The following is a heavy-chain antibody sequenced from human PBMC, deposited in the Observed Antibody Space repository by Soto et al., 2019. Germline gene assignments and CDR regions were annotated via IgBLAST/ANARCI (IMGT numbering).Heavy chain of an antibody. D-gene: IGHD6-13*01. Sequence: PSGTLARTCTVSGGSMSRGDYYWIWVGQEPGKGLEWIGYIYYSGSTYYNPSLKSRVTISVDTSKNQFSLKLKSVTAADTAVYYCARKGSSSWYSFLIDYWGQGTLVTVS. CDR1: GGSMSRGDYY. J-gene: IGHJ4*02. CDR3: ARKGSSSWYSFLIDY. CDR2: IYYSGST. V-gene: IGHV4-31*03.